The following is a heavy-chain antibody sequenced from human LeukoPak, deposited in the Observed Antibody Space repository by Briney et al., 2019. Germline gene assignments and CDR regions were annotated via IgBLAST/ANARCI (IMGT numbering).Heavy chain of an antibody. CDR1: GFTFSSYS. Sequence: SGGSLRLSCAASGFTFSSYSMNWVRQAPGKGLEWVSSISSSSSYIYYADSVKGRFTISRDNAKNSLYLQMNSLRAEDTAVYYCARGSSSSWGFDYWGQGTLVTVSS. V-gene: IGHV3-21*01. CDR3: ARGSSSSWGFDY. CDR2: ISSSSSYI. D-gene: IGHD6-13*01. J-gene: IGHJ4*02.